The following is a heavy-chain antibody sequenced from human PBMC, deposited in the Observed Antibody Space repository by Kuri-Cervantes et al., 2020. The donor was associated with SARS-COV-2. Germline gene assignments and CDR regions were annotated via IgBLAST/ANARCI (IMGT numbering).Heavy chain of an antibody. CDR3: AHLFGDDGMDV. D-gene: IGHD3-10*02. CDR1: GFSLSTSGVG. Sequence: SGPTLVKPTQTLTPTCTFSGFSLSTSGVGVGWIRQPPGNALEWLALIYWDDDKRYSPSLKSRLTITKATSKNQVVLTMTNMDPVDTATYYCAHLFGDDGMDVWGQGTTVTVSS. CDR2: IYWDDDK. V-gene: IGHV2-5*02. J-gene: IGHJ6*02.